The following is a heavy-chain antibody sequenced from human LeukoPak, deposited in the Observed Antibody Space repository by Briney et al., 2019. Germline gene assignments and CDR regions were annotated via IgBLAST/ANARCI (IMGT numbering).Heavy chain of an antibody. V-gene: IGHV3-66*01. CDR3: ARTYYYDSSGYYGGTY. J-gene: IGHJ4*02. CDR1: GFTVSSNY. CDR2: IYTGGTT. Sequence: GGSLRLSCAVSGFTVSSNYMSWVRQAPGKGLEWVSVIYTGGTTYYADSVKGRFTISRDNSKNTLYLQMNSLRAEDTAVYYCARTYYYDSSGYYGGTYWGQGTLVTVSS. D-gene: IGHD3-22*01.